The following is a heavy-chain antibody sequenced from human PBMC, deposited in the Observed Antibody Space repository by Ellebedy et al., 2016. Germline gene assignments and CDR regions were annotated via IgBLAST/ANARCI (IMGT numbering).Heavy chain of an antibody. D-gene: IGHD6-6*01. CDR1: GFTFSSYS. CDR3: ARDLEYSSSSGFDY. CDR2: ISSSSSYI. J-gene: IGHJ4*02. Sequence: GGSLRLSXAASGFTFSSYSMNWVRQAPGKGLEWVSSISSSSSYIYYADSVKGRFTISRDNAKNSLYLQMNSLRAEDTAVYYCARDLEYSSSSGFDYWGQGTLVTVSS. V-gene: IGHV3-21*01.